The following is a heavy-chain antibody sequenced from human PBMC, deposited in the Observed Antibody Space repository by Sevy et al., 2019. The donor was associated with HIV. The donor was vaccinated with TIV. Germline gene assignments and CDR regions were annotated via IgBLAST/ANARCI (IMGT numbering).Heavy chain of an antibody. CDR1: GFTFDDYT. J-gene: IGHJ6*02. V-gene: IGHV3-43*01. CDR2: ISWDGGST. D-gene: IGHD1-26*01. Sequence: GGSLRLSCAASGFTFDDYTMHWVRQAPGKGLEWVSLISWDGGSTYYADSLKGRFTISRDNSKNSLYLKMNSLGTEDTALYYCAKGRGGSYYYYYGMDVWGQGTTVTVSS. CDR3: AKGRGGSYYYYYGMDV.